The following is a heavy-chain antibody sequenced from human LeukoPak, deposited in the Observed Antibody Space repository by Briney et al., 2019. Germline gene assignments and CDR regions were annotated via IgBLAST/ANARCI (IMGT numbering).Heavy chain of an antibody. J-gene: IGHJ4*02. CDR2: IYNAVT. V-gene: IGHV3-53*01. CDR1: GFAVSNNY. Sequence: PGGSLRLSCTASGFAVSNNYMSWVRQAPGKGLEWVSLIYNAVTYADSVKGRFTISRDDSKNTLNLQMNSLRADDTAVYYCARAFSAHVDYWGQGTLVTVSS. CDR3: ARAFSAHVDY.